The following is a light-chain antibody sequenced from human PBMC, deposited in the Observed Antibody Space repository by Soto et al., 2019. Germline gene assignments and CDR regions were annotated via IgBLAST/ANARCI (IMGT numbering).Light chain of an antibody. CDR2: EVK. Sequence: QSVLTQPASVSGSPGQSITISCTGSRSDVGSYDYVSWYQQYPGKAPKVIIYEVKYRPSGISDRFSASKSGNTASLTISGLQAEDEAESCCSAYTSTTNIYVFGSGTQLTVL. J-gene: IGLJ1*01. CDR1: RSDVGSYDY. CDR3: SAYTSTTNIYV. V-gene: IGLV2-14*01.